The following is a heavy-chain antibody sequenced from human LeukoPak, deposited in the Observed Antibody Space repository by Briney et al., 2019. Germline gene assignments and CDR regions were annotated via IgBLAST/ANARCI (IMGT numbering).Heavy chain of an antibody. J-gene: IGHJ6*03. Sequence: GASVRVSSKASGGTFSSYAISWGRQAPGQGLGWMGGIIPIFGTANYAQKFQGRVTITSDESTSTAYMELSSLRSEDTAVYYCARSLIYEGYYYYYMDVWGKGTTVTVSS. CDR1: GGTFSSYA. V-gene: IGHV1-69*13. D-gene: IGHD5/OR15-5a*01. CDR3: ARSLIYEGYYYYYMDV. CDR2: IIPIFGTA.